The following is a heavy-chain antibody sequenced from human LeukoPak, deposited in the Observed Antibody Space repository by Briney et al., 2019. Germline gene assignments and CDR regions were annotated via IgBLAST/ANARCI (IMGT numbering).Heavy chain of an antibody. CDR3: ARDHADFVGVGVGFDS. D-gene: IGHD3-3*01. CDR2: ISGYNGNT. J-gene: IGHJ4*02. Sequence: GASVKVSCKASGYTFTNYAISWVRQAPGQGLEWVARISGYNGNTDYAQKVKDRVTVTADTSTVYLEMRGLTSDDTAVYYCARDHADFVGVGVGFDSWGQGTLVTVSS. V-gene: IGHV1-18*01. CDR1: GYTFTNYA.